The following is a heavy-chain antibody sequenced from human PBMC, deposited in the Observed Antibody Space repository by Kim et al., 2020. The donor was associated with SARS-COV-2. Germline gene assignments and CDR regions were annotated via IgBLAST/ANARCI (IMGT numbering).Heavy chain of an antibody. D-gene: IGHD3-22*01. CDR1: GYSISSGYY. J-gene: IGHJ4*02. V-gene: IGHV4-38-2*02. CDR2: IYHSRST. CDR3: ARDPAQGSSGYYYYFDY. Sequence: SETLSLTCTVSGYSISSGYYWGWIRQPPGKGLEWIGSIYHSRSTYYNPSLKSRVTISVDTSKNQFSLKLSSVTAADTAVYYCARDPAQGSSGYYYYFDYWGQGTLVTVSS.